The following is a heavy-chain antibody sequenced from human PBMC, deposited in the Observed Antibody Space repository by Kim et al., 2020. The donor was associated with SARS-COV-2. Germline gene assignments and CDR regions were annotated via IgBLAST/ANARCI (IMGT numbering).Heavy chain of an antibody. CDR2: ISYDGSNK. J-gene: IGHJ4*02. CDR3: ARGEMTTVPARLDY. Sequence: GGSLRLSCAASGFTFSSYAMHWVRQAPGKGLEWVAVISYDGSNKYYADSVKGRFTISRDNSKNTLYLQMNSLRAEDTAVYYCARGEMTTVPARLDYWGQGTLVTVSS. D-gene: IGHD4-17*01. CDR1: GFTFSSYA. V-gene: IGHV3-30*04.